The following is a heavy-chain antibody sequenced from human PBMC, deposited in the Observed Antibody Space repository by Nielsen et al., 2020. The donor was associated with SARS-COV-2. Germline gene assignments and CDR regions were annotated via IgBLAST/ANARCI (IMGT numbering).Heavy chain of an antibody. V-gene: IGHV6-1*01. Sequence: SETLSLTCAISGDSVSSSSAAWNWIRRSPSRGLEWLGRTYYRSKWYNDYAVSVKSRITINPDTSKNQFSLHLNSVTPGDTAVYYCARARGAYGDYYYYYYTDVWGKGTTVTVSS. CDR1: GDSVSSSSAA. D-gene: IGHD4-17*01. CDR3: ARARGAYGDYYYYYYTDV. J-gene: IGHJ6*03. CDR2: TYYRSKWYN.